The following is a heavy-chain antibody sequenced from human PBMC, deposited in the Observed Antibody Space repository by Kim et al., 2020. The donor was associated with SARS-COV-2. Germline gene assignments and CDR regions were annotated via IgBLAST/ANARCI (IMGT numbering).Heavy chain of an antibody. CDR3: ATRGSGSYYN. CDR2: IYYSGST. V-gene: IGHV4-31*03. D-gene: IGHD3-10*01. CDR1: RGSISSGGYY. J-gene: IGHJ4*02. Sequence: SETLSLTCTVSRGSISSGGYYWSWIRQHPGKGLEWIGYIYYSGSTYYNPSLKSRVTISVDTSKNQFSLKLSSVTAADMAVYYCATRGSGSYYNWGQGTLVTVSS.